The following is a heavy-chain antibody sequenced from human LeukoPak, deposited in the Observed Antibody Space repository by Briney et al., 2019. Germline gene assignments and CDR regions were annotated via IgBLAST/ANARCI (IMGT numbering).Heavy chain of an antibody. CDR1: GYTFTSYD. Sequence: GASVKVSCKASGYTFTSYDINWVQRATGQGLEWMGWMNPTRGNTGYAQKFQGRVTMTRNTSISTAYMELISLRSEDTAVYYCARGTPYSNEWGQGTLVTVSS. CDR3: ARGTPYSNE. V-gene: IGHV1-8*01. CDR2: MNPTRGNT. J-gene: IGHJ4*02. D-gene: IGHD6-13*01.